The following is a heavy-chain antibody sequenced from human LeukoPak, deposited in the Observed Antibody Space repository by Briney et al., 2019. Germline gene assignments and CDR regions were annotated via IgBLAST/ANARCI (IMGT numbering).Heavy chain of an antibody. CDR1: GFTFSSYS. D-gene: IGHD3-16*02. V-gene: IGHV3-21*01. CDR3: ARADYDYVWGSYRQYYFDY. Sequence: EGSLRLSCAASGFTFSSYSMNWVRQAPGKGLEWVSCISTSSSYIYYADSVRGRFTISRDNAKNSLYLQMNSLRAEDTAVYYCARADYDYVWGSYRQYYFDYWGQGTLVTVSS. J-gene: IGHJ4*02. CDR2: ISTSSSYI.